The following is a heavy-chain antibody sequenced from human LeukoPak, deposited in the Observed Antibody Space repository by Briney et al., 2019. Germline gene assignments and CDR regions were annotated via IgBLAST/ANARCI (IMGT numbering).Heavy chain of an antibody. Sequence: GGSLRLSCAASGFTFSSYEMNWVRQAPGRGLEWVSYISSSGSTIYYADSVKGRFTVSRDNAKNSLYLQMNSLRAEDTAIYYCARDLGSYSSGWYMGFDYWGQGTLVTVSS. CDR3: ARDLGSYSSGWYMGFDY. CDR2: ISSSGSTI. CDR1: GFTFSSYE. J-gene: IGHJ4*02. D-gene: IGHD6-19*01. V-gene: IGHV3-48*03.